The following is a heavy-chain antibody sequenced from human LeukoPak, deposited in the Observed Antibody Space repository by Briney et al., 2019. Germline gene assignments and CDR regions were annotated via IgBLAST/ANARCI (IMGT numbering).Heavy chain of an antibody. V-gene: IGHV4-34*01. CDR3: AREATGTPFDY. J-gene: IGHJ4*02. D-gene: IGHD1-1*01. CDR1: GGSFSGYY. CDR2: INHSGST. Sequence: PSETLSLTCAVYGGSFSGYYWSWIRQPPGKGLEWIGGINHSGSTNYNPSLKSRVTISVDTSKNQFSLKLSSVTAADTAVYYCAREATGTPFDYWGQGTLVTVSS.